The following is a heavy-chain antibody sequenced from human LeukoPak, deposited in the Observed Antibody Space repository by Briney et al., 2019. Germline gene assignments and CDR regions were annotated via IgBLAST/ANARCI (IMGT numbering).Heavy chain of an antibody. J-gene: IGHJ4*02. CDR2: ISYSGST. CDR1: GGSISNYY. CDR3: ARDRYSYGF. D-gene: IGHD5-18*01. V-gene: IGHV4-59*01. Sequence: SETLSLTCTVSGGSISNYYWSWIRQPPGKGLEWIGFISYSGSTYHNPSLKSRVTMSVDTSKNQFSLNLRSVTAADTAVYYCARDRYSYGFWGQGILVTVSS.